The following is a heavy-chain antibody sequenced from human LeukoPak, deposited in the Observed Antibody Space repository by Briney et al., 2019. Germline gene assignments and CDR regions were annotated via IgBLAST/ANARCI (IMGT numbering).Heavy chain of an antibody. CDR3: ARWVPIAAAGTELAYNWFDP. V-gene: IGHV4-38-2*02. Sequence: SETLSLTCTVSGYSISSGYYWGWIRQPPGKGLEWIGSIYHSGSTYYNPSLKSRVTISVDTSKNQFSLKLSSVTAADTVVYYCARWVPIAAAGTELAYNWFDPWGQGTLVTVSS. D-gene: IGHD6-13*01. J-gene: IGHJ5*02. CDR1: GYSISSGYY. CDR2: IYHSGST.